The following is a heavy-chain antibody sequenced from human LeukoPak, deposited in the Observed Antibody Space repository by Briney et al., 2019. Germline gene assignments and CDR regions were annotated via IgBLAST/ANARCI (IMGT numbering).Heavy chain of an antibody. D-gene: IGHD3-22*01. CDR3: ARVRSYYDSSGYGY. J-gene: IGHJ4*02. CDR1: GFTFSSYS. CDR2: ISSSSTI. V-gene: IGHV3-48*04. Sequence: GGSLRLSCAASGFTFSSYSMNWVRQAPGKGLEWVSYISSSSTIYYADSVKGRFTISRDNAKNSLYLQMHVLRAEDTAVYYCARVRSYYDSSGYGYWGQGTLVTVSS.